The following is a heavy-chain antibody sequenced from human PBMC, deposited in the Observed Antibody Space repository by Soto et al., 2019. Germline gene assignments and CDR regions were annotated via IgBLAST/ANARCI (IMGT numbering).Heavy chain of an antibody. V-gene: IGHV1-69*01. D-gene: IGHD3-9*01. J-gene: IGHJ4*02. Sequence: QVQLVQSGAEVKKPGSSVKVSCKASGGTFSSYAISWVRQAPGQGLEWMGGIIPIFGTANYAQKFQGRVTSTADESTSTADMELSSRRPEDTAVYYCARLSRGYDILTGTEKGYYCDYWGQGTLVTVSS. CDR1: GGTFSSYA. CDR2: IIPIFGTA. CDR3: ARLSRGYDILTGTEKGYYCDY.